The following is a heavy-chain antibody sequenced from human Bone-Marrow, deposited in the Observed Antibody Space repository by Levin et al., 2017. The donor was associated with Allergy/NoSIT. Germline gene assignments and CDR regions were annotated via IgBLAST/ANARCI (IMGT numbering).Heavy chain of an antibody. CDR1: GFTFRSYS. CDR3: AKEHNTGWPNLDY. V-gene: IGHV3-30*18. D-gene: IGHD6-19*01. J-gene: IGHJ4*02. Sequence: GESLKISCAASGFTFRSYSMHWVRQAPGRGLEWVSVMSGNGRSKYYADSLKGRFTTSRDTSKNTVYLQMDSLRPEDTAVYYCAKEHNTGWPNLDYWGRGTLVAVSS. CDR2: MSGNGRSK.